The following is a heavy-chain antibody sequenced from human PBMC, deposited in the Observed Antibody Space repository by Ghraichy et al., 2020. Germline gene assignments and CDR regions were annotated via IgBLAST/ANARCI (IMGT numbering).Heavy chain of an antibody. V-gene: IGHV3-23*01. CDR1: GFTFTSYA. CDR3: AKVRLWLRDFDL. CDR2: ISGRGDNT. J-gene: IGHJ2*01. Sequence: GGSLRLSCAASGFTFTSYAMTWVRQAPGRGLEWVSAISGRGDNTNDADSVKGRFTISRDNSKNTLDLQMNSLTVEDTAIYFCAKVRLWLRDFDLWGCGTLVTVYS. D-gene: IGHD5-18*01.